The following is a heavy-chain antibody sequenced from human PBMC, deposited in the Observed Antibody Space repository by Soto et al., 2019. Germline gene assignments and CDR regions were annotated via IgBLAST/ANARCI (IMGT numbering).Heavy chain of an antibody. CDR1: GFTFSSYA. CDR3: ASIAAAGTSVH. Sequence: QVQLVESGGGVVQPGRSLRLSCAASGFTFSSYAMHWLRQAPGKGLEWVAVISYDGSNKYYADSVKGRFTISRDNSKNTLYLQMNSLRAEDTAVYYCASIAAAGTSVHWGQGTLVTVSS. D-gene: IGHD6-13*01. J-gene: IGHJ4*02. V-gene: IGHV3-30-3*01. CDR2: ISYDGSNK.